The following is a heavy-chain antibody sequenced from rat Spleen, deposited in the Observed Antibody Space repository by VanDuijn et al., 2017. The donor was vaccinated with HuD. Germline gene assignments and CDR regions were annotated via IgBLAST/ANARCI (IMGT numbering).Heavy chain of an antibody. V-gene: IGHV5-29*01. CDR3: ARHNYGGYPPFDY. D-gene: IGHD1-11*01. Sequence: EVQLVESDGGLVQPGRSLKLSCAASGFTFSDYYMAWVRQAPTKGLEWVATISYDGSSTYYRDSVKGRFTISRDNAKSTLYLQMDSLRSEDTATYYCARHNYGGYPPFDYWGQGVMVTVSS. CDR2: ISYDGSST. CDR1: GFTFSDYY. J-gene: IGHJ2*01.